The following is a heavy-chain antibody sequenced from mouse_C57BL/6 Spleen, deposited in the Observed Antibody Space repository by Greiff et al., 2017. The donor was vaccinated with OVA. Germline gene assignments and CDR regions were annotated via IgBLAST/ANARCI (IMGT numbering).Heavy chain of an antibody. CDR2: INPYNGGT. CDR3: ARSYGNYGYYFDY. D-gene: IGHD2-1*01. CDR1: GYTFTDYY. V-gene: IGHV1-19*01. J-gene: IGHJ2*01. Sequence: EVQLQQSGPVLAKPGASVKMSCKASGYTFTDYYMNWVKQSHGKSLEWIGVINPYNGGTSYNQKFKGKATLTVDKSSSTAYMELNSLTSEDSAVYYCARSYGNYGYYFDYWGQGTTLTVSS.